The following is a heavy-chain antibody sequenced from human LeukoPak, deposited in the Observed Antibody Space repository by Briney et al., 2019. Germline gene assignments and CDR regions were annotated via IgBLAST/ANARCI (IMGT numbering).Heavy chain of an antibody. CDR3: ARGYPYYDSSGYYRAPFDY. CDR2: IYTSGST. J-gene: IGHJ4*02. D-gene: IGHD3-22*01. Sequence: SETLSLTCTVSGGSISSYYWSWIRQPAGKGLEWIGRIYTSGSTNQNPSLKSRVTMSVDTSKNQFSLKLSSVTAADTAVYYCARGYPYYDSSGYYRAPFDYWGQGTLVTVSS. CDR1: GGSISSYY. V-gene: IGHV4-4*07.